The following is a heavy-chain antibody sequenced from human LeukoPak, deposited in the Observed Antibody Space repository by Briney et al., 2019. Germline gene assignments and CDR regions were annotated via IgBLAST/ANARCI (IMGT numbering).Heavy chain of an antibody. J-gene: IGHJ4*02. CDR3: AREGGYSHAFDY. V-gene: IGHV3-74*01. Sequence: QTGGSLRLSCAASGFTFSSYWMYWVRQAPGKGLVWVSRINSDGSSTSHADSVKGRFTISRDNAKNTLYLQMNSLRAEDTAVYYCAREGGYSHAFDYWGRGTLVTVSS. D-gene: IGHD3-22*01. CDR2: INSDGSST. CDR1: GFTFSSYW.